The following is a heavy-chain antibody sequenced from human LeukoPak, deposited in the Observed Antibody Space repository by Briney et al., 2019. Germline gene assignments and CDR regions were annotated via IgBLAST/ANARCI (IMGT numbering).Heavy chain of an antibody. CDR3: TTVGVVVTAMSDAFDI. V-gene: IGHV3-15*01. Sequence: GGSLRLSCAASGFTFSNAWMSWVRQAPGKGLEWVGRIKSKTDGGTTDYAAPVKGRFTISRDDSKNTLYLQMNSLKTEDTAVYYCTTVGVVVTAMSDAFDIWGQGTMVTVSP. CDR1: GFTFSNAW. J-gene: IGHJ3*02. CDR2: IKSKTDGGTT. D-gene: IGHD2-21*02.